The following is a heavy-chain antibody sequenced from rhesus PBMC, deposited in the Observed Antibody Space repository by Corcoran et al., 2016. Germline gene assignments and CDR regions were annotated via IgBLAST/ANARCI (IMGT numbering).Heavy chain of an antibody. Sequence: QVQLQESGPGLVKPSETLSLTCAVSGYSISSGYGWSWIRQPPGKGLEWIGYSGGSSWSTNYNPSLKSRVTISKDTSKNQFSLKLSSVTAADTAVYYCARDRWGWNNPFDYWGQGVLVTVSS. CDR2: SGGSSWST. CDR1: GYSISSGYG. D-gene: IGHD1-20*01. CDR3: ARDRWGWNNPFDY. V-gene: IGHV4-127*01. J-gene: IGHJ4*01.